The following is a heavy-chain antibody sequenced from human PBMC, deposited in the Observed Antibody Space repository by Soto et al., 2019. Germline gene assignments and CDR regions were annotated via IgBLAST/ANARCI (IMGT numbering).Heavy chain of an antibody. Sequence: SETLSLTCAVSGYSISSGYYWGWIRQPPGKGLEWIGSIYHSGSTYYNPSLKSRVTISVDTSKNQFSLKLSSVTAADTAVYYCARGYDSSGYPGYWGQGTLVTVFS. J-gene: IGHJ4*02. CDR1: GYSISSGYY. V-gene: IGHV4-38-2*01. D-gene: IGHD3-22*01. CDR3: ARGYDSSGYPGY. CDR2: IYHSGST.